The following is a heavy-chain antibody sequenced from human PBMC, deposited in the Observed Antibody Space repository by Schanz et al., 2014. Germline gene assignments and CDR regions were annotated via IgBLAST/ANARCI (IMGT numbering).Heavy chain of an antibody. Sequence: VQLVESGGGLVQPGGSLRLSCAASGFTFSIYAMHWVRQAPGKGLEWVAVIWYDGTDRYYADSVKGRFTISRDNSKNTLYLQMNSLRAEDTAVYYCARDVLMVYASDYWGQGTLVTVSS. CDR1: GFTFSIYA. CDR3: ARDVLMVYASDY. V-gene: IGHV3-33*08. J-gene: IGHJ4*02. CDR2: IWYDGTDR. D-gene: IGHD2-8*01.